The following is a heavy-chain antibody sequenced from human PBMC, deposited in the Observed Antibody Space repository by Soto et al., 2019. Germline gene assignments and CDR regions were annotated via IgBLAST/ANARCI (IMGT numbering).Heavy chain of an antibody. CDR3: AHAYYYDSSGYSRLDY. Sequence: ASMKVSCKASGCTFSSYAISWVRQAPGQGLEWMGGIIPIFGTANYAQKFQGRVTITADESTSTAYMELSSLRSEDTAVYYCAHAYYYDSSGYSRLDYWGQGTLVTVSS. D-gene: IGHD3-22*01. J-gene: IGHJ4*02. V-gene: IGHV1-69*13. CDR2: IIPIFGTA. CDR1: GCTFSSYA.